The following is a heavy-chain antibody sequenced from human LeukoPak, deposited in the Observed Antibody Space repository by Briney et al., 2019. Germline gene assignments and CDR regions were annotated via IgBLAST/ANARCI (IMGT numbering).Heavy chain of an antibody. J-gene: IGHJ5*02. CDR3: ARHRVTSSGYYSWFDP. Sequence: PSETLSLTCTVSGGSISSSSYYWGWIRQPPGKGREWIGSIYYSGSTYYKPSLKSRVTISVDTSKNQFSLKLSSVTAADTAVYYCARHRVTSSGYYSWFDPWGQGTLVTVSS. CDR2: IYYSGST. V-gene: IGHV4-39*01. D-gene: IGHD3-22*01. CDR1: GGSISSSSYY.